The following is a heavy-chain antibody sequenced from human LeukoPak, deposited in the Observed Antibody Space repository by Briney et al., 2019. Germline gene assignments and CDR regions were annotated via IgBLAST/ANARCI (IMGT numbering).Heavy chain of an antibody. Sequence: RASETLSLTCTVSGGSISSYYWSWIRQPPGKGLEWIGYIYYSGSTNYNPSLKSRVTISVDTSKNQFSLKLSSVTAADTAVYYCARNHDSSGWYNWFDPWGQGTLVTVSS. CDR2: IYYSGST. V-gene: IGHV4-59*01. CDR3: ARNHDSSGWYNWFDP. CDR1: GGSISSYY. J-gene: IGHJ5*02. D-gene: IGHD6-19*01.